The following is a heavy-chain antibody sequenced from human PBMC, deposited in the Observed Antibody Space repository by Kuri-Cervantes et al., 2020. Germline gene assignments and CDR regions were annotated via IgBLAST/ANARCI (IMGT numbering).Heavy chain of an antibody. Sequence: SLKISCAASGFTFDDYAMHWVRQAPGKGLEWVSGISWKSGSIGYADSVKGRFTISRDNSKNTLYLQMNSLRAEDTAVYYCATDSRRFGYWGQGTLVTVSS. V-gene: IGHV3-9*01. CDR3: ATDSRRFGY. J-gene: IGHJ4*02. CDR2: ISWKSGSI. CDR1: GFTFDDYA.